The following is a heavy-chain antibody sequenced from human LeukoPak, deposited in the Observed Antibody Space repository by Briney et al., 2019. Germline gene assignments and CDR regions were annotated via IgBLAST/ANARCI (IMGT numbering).Heavy chain of an antibody. CDR2: INPNSGGT. D-gene: IGHD6-13*01. CDR3: ARISSSWYYY. CDR1: GYTFTGYY. Sequence: GASVKASCKASGYTFTGYYMHWVRQAPGQGLEWMGWINPNSGGTNYAQKFQGRVTMTRDTSISTAYMELSRLRFDDTAVYYCARISSSWYYYWGQGTLVTVSS. J-gene: IGHJ4*02. V-gene: IGHV1-2*02.